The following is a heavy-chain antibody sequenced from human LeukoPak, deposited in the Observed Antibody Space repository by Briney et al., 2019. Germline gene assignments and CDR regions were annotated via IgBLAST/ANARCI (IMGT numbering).Heavy chain of an antibody. J-gene: IGHJ6*02. CDR3: VRDPSYCSGGSCYGVGYGMDV. V-gene: IGHV4-59*01. CDR1: GGSISSYY. Sequence: PSETLSLTCTVSGGSISSYYWSWIRQPPGKGLEWIGYIYYSGSTNYNPSLKSRVTISVDTSKNQFSLKLSSVTAADTAVYYCVRDPSYCSGGSCYGVGYGMDVWGQGTTVTVSS. CDR2: IYYSGST. D-gene: IGHD2-15*01.